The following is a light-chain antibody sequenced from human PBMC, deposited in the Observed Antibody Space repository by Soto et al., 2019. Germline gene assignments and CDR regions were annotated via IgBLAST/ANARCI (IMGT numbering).Light chain of an antibody. CDR1: SSNIGSNS. V-gene: IGLV1-44*01. CDR2: GNT. J-gene: IGLJ3*02. Sequence: QSVLTQPPSASGTPGQRVTISCYGSSSNIGSNSVNWYQKFPATAPKLLIYGNTQRPSGVPDRFSGSKSGTSASLAISGLHSEDEADYYCAAWDDSLNGVLFGGGTKLTVL. CDR3: AAWDDSLNGVL.